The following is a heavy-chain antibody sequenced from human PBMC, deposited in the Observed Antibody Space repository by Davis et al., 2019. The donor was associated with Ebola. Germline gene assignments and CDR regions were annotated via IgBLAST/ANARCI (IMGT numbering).Heavy chain of an antibody. J-gene: IGHJ6*03. V-gene: IGHV4-59*01. CDR1: GASIASDY. D-gene: IGHD3-3*02. Sequence: MPSETLSLTCSLSGASIASDYWSWIRQPPGKGLDWIGYIYYTGTTNYNPSLKSRVSMSVDTSRNQFSLRLNSVSAADTALYYCARVKISIFGMYSYYHMDVWGTGTTVTVSS. CDR2: IYYTGTT. CDR3: ARVKISIFGMYSYYHMDV.